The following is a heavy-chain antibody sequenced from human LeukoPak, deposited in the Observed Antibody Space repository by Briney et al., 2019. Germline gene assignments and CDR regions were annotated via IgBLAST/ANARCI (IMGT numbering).Heavy chain of an antibody. V-gene: IGHV4-4*01. CDR2: IYHNGIT. CDR3: ARELATINGPYFES. CDR1: GFTFSSYSM. Sequence: PGGSLRLSCAASGFTFSSYSMNWVRQSPGKGLEWVGQIYHNGITNYNPSLKSRLTISVDKSRNLFSLNLTSVTAADTAVYFCARELATINGPYFESWGQGTLVTVSS. J-gene: IGHJ4*02. D-gene: IGHD5-24*01.